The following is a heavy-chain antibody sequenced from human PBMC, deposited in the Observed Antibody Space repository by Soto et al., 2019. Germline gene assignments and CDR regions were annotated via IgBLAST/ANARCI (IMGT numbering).Heavy chain of an antibody. J-gene: IGHJ5*02. D-gene: IGHD2-21*02. V-gene: IGHV4-30-2*01. CDR1: GGSISSGGYY. CDR2: IYHSGSP. CDR3: GRLAYCHGDCDRGFAP. Sequence: QLQLLESGSGLVKPSQTLSLTCAVSGGSISSGGYYWRWIRQPPGKGLECIGYIYHSGSPYYSPSLNSRVTISLDRSKNQYSLKLSSVTAADTAVYYLGRLAYCHGDCDRGFAPWGPGPRVNVSS.